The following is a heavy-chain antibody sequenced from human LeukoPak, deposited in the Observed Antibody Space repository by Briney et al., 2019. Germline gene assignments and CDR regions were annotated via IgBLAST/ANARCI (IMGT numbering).Heavy chain of an antibody. V-gene: IGHV3-23*01. Sequence: GGSLRLSCAASGFTLSSNYMSWVRQAPGKGLEWVSVMSTRSDAKYYADSVKGRFTISRDNSKNTLYLQMNSLRAEDTAVYYCAKLRLTGTTDFFDYWGQGTLVTVSS. CDR2: MSTRSDAK. D-gene: IGHD1-7*01. J-gene: IGHJ4*02. CDR1: GFTLSSNY. CDR3: AKLRLTGTTDFFDY.